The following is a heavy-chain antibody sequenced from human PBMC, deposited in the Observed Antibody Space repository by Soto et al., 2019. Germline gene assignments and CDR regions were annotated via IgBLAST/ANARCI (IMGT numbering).Heavy chain of an antibody. Sequence: SETLSLTCTGSGGSISSYYWSWIRQPPGKGLEWIGYIYYSGSTNYNPSLKSRVTISVDTSKNQFSLKLSSVTAADTAVYYCARDHEPGGAYYDFWSGSQDYGMDVWGQGTTVTVSS. J-gene: IGHJ6*02. V-gene: IGHV4-59*01. CDR2: IYYSGST. CDR3: ARDHEPGGAYYDFWSGSQDYGMDV. D-gene: IGHD3-3*01. CDR1: GGSISSYY.